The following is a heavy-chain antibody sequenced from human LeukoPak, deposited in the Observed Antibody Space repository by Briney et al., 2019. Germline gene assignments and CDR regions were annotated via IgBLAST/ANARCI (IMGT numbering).Heavy chain of an antibody. Sequence: GGSLRLSCSASGFTFSGYGMHWVRQAPGKGLEWVAVISYDGSNKYYADSVKGRFTISRDNSKNTLYLQMNSLRAEDTDVYYCARGSPSGDYWDYWGQGTLVTASS. CDR2: ISYDGSNK. CDR3: ARGSPSGDYWDY. CDR1: GFTFSGYG. J-gene: IGHJ4*02. D-gene: IGHD4-17*01. V-gene: IGHV3-30*03.